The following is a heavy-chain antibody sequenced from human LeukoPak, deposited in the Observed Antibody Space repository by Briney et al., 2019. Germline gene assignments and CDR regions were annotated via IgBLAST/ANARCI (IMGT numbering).Heavy chain of an antibody. V-gene: IGHV4-39*01. Sequence: KPSETLSLTCTVSGDFITGSTDYWGWIRQPPGKGLEWIGSMYYSGSTYSNPSLRSRVTMSADTSKNQFSLNLKSVTAADTAVYYCARQYYDSTGYYYFDYWGQGTLVTVSS. CDR2: MYYSGST. CDR1: GDFITGSTDY. D-gene: IGHD3-22*01. J-gene: IGHJ4*02. CDR3: ARQYYDSTGYYYFDY.